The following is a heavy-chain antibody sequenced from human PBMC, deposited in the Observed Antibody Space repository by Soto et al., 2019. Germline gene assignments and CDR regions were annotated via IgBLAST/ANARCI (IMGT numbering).Heavy chain of an antibody. Sequence: QVQLQQWGAGLLKPSETLSLTCADYGGSISGYYWSWIRQPPGKGLEWIGEINHSGSTNYNPSLKSRVTISVDTSKNQFSLKLSSVTAADTAVYYCARGPSMGWFDPWGQGTLVTVSS. J-gene: IGHJ5*02. CDR2: INHSGST. V-gene: IGHV4-34*01. D-gene: IGHD3-10*01. CDR1: GGSISGYY. CDR3: ARGPSMGWFDP.